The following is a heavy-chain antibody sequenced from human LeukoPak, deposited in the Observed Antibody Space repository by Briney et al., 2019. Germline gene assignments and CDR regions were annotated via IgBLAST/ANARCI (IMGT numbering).Heavy chain of an antibody. J-gene: IGHJ4*02. Sequence: GGSLRLSYVDSGTTFSRYWMSWVRQAPGKGLEWVANIKQDGGEKYYVDSVKGRFTISRDNAKNSLYLQMNSLRVEDTAVYYCARDGRPLDYWGQGTLVTVSS. CDR3: ARDGRPLDY. CDR1: GTTFSRYW. CDR2: IKQDGGEK. V-gene: IGHV3-7*03.